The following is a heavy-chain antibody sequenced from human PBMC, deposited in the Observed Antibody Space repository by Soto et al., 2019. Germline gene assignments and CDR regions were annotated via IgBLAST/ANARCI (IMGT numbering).Heavy chain of an antibody. CDR2: ISAYNGNT. CDR1: GYTFTSYG. Sequence: ASVKVSCKASGYTFTSYGISWVRQAPGQGLEWMGWISAYNGNTNYAQKFQGRVSMTTDTSTTTAYMELRSLRSDDTAAYYCARVVPGAEAWFGPWGQGTLVTVSS. CDR3: ARVVPGAEAWFGP. V-gene: IGHV1-18*04. D-gene: IGHD2-2*01. J-gene: IGHJ5*02.